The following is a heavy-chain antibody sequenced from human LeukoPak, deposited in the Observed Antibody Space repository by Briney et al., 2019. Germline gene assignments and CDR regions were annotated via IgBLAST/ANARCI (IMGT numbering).Heavy chain of an antibody. CDR1: GASISSTNW. J-gene: IGHJ3*01. Sequence: PSETLSLTCAVSGASISSTNWWSWVRQPPGKGLEWIGEIYHTGSTKYNPSLESRVTISVDKPNNQFSVRLSSVTAADTAVYYCARDFYQTHALDVWGQGTLVTVSS. D-gene: IGHD3-16*02. CDR2: IYHTGST. V-gene: IGHV4-4*02. CDR3: ARDFYQTHALDV.